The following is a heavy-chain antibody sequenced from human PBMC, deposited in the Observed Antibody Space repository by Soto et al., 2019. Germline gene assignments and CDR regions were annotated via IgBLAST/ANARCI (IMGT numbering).Heavy chain of an antibody. CDR1: WGTFSSYA. CDR3: ARGRQFVVVPAAPTYYFDY. CDR2: IIPIFGTA. V-gene: IGHV1-69*06. Sequence: SVKVSCKASWGTFSSYAISWVRQAPGQGLEWMGGIIPIFGTANYAQKFQGRVTITADKSTSTAYMELSSLRSEDTAVYYCARGRQFVVVPAAPTYYFDYWGQGPLVTVSS. J-gene: IGHJ4*02. D-gene: IGHD2-2*01.